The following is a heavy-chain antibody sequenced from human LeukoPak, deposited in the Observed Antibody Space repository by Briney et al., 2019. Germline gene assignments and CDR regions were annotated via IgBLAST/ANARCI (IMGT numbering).Heavy chain of an antibody. V-gene: IGHV1-8*02. CDR1: GYTFTNHG. CDR3: ARGIHSGTYRVSHYGMDV. J-gene: IGHJ6*02. D-gene: IGHD1-26*01. CDR2: MNPNSGNT. Sequence: ASVKVSCKASGYTFTNHGIHWVRQATGQGLEWMGWMNPNSGNTGYAQKFQGRVTMTRNTSISTAYMELSSLRSEDTAVYYCARGIHSGTYRVSHYGMDVWGQGTTVTVSS.